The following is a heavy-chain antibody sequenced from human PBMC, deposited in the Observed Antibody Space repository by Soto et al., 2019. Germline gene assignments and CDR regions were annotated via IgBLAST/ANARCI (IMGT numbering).Heavy chain of an antibody. V-gene: IGHV4-4*07. D-gene: IGHD2-2*01. J-gene: IGHJ4*02. CDR3: ARACSSNSCYEVFDY. CDR2: IYTSGST. CDR1: GGSISRYY. Sequence: QVQLQESGPGLLKPSETLSLTCTVSGGSISRYYWSWIRQPAGKGLEWIGRIYTSGSTNYNPSLKSRVTMSVDTSQNQFSLKLSSVTAADTAVYYCARACSSNSCYEVFDYWGQGTLVTVSS.